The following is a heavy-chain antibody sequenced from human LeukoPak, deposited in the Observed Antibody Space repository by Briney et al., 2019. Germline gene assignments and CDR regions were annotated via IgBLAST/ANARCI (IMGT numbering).Heavy chain of an antibody. Sequence: GGSLRLSCAASGFTFDDYGMSWVRQPPGKGLEWVSGINWNGGSTGYADSVKGRFTISRDNAKNSLYLQMNSLRAEDTAVYYCARGEYLADYGDYFDYWGQGTQVTVSS. V-gene: IGHV3-20*04. J-gene: IGHJ4*02. CDR3: ARGEYLADYGDYFDY. D-gene: IGHD4-17*01. CDR1: GFTFDDYG. CDR2: INWNGGST.